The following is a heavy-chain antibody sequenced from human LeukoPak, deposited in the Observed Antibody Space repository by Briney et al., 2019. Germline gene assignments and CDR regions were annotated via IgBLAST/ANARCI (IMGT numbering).Heavy chain of an antibody. CDR3: ASEGVITN. CDR1: GLTFSSYS. V-gene: IGHV3-48*04. D-gene: IGHD3-22*01. CDR2: ISSSSSTI. J-gene: IGHJ4*02. Sequence: PGRSLRPAWAASGLTFSSYSMNWVRQAPGNGLEWVSSISSSSSTIYYADSVKGRFTISRDNAKNSLYLQMNSLRAEDTAVYYCASEGVITNWGQGTLVAVSS.